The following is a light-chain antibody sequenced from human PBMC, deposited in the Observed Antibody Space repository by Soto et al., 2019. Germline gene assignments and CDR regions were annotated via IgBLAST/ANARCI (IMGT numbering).Light chain of an antibody. CDR3: QVWHSSTVV. Sequence: SYELTQSLAVSVALGQTAKITCGGNDIGSTNVHWYQQKPGQAPVLVIYRDAIRPSGIPERFSGYNSGNTATLTIGRAQAGDEAHYSCQVWHSSTVVFGGGTKLTVL. V-gene: IGLV3-9*01. CDR1: DIGSTN. CDR2: RDA. J-gene: IGLJ2*01.